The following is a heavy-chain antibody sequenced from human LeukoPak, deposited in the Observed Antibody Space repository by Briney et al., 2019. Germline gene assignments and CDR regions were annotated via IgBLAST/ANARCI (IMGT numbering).Heavy chain of an antibody. Sequence: GGSLTLSCAVSGFTVSSNDMNWVCQAPRTGLELVSVTSSGGNTYYADSVQGRFTISRDNSKNTLYLQMNSLRAEDTAVYYCARDPRSGTGIWGQGALVTVSS. D-gene: IGHD1-1*01. V-gene: IGHV3-66*01. CDR1: GFTVSSND. CDR3: ARDPRSGTGI. CDR2: TSSGGNT. J-gene: IGHJ4*02.